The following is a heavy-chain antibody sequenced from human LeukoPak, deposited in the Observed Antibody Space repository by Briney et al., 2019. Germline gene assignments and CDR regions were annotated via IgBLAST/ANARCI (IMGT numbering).Heavy chain of an antibody. Sequence: SETLSLTCTVSGGSIGSSSFYWGWIRQPPGKGLVWIGYIHYSGSTNYNPSLKSRVTISVDTSKNQFSLKLNSVTAADTAVYYCARVSWFPGTSYYYMDVWGKGTTVTVSS. CDR2: IHYSGST. CDR1: GGSIGSSSFY. V-gene: IGHV4-61*05. CDR3: ARVSWFPGTSYYYMDV. D-gene: IGHD1-1*01. J-gene: IGHJ6*03.